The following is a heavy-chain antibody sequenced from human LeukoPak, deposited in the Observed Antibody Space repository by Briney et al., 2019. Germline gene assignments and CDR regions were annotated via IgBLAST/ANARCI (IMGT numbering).Heavy chain of an antibody. CDR3: AKERSRRDGYNMPAFDI. V-gene: IGHV3-9*01. J-gene: IGHJ3*02. CDR2: ISWNSGTI. D-gene: IGHD5-24*01. Sequence: GRSLRLSCAASGFTFDLYAMHWVRQTPVKGLEWVSSISWNSGTIDYADSVKGRFTISRDNAKNSLYLQMNSLRADDTALYYCAKERSRRDGYNMPAFDIWGQGTMVTVSA. CDR1: GFTFDLYA.